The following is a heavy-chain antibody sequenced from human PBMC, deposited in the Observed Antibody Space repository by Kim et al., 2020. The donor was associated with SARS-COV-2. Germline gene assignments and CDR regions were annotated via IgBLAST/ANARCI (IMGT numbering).Heavy chain of an antibody. CDR3: AKAGPLRYFDWLYVDY. Sequence: GGSLRLSCAASGFTFSSYAMSWVRQAPGKGLEWVSAISGSGGSTYYADSVKGRFTISRDNSKNTLYLQMNSLRAEDTAVYYCAKAGPLRYFDWLYVDYWGQGTLVTGSS. CDR1: GFTFSSYA. J-gene: IGHJ4*02. V-gene: IGHV3-23*01. CDR2: ISGSGGST. D-gene: IGHD3-9*01.